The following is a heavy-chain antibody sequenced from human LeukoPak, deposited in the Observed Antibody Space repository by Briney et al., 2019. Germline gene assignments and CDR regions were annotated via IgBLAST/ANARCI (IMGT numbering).Heavy chain of an antibody. CDR1: GYTFTGYF. V-gene: IGHV1-2*02. CDR3: ARGGWYVVLYGWFDP. D-gene: IGHD4/OR15-4a*01. CDR2: INPNSGAT. J-gene: IGHJ5*02. Sequence: GASVKVSCKASGYTFTGYFMHWVRQAPGQGLEWMGWINPNSGATKYAQKFQGRVTITRDTSISTTYMELSRLRSDDTAMYYCARGGWYVVLYGWFDPWGQGILVTVSS.